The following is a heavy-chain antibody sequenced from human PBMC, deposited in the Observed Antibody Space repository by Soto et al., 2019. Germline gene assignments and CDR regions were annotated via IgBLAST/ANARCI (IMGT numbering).Heavy chain of an antibody. J-gene: IGHJ4*02. Sequence: ASVKVSCKASGYTFTSYAMHWVRQAPGQRLEWMGWINAGNGNTKYSQKFQGRVTITRDTSASTAYMELSSLRSEDTAVYYCAREGSTFWDGFDYWGQGTLVTVSS. D-gene: IGHD2-2*01. CDR2: INAGNGNT. CDR1: GYTFTSYA. CDR3: AREGSTFWDGFDY. V-gene: IGHV1-3*01.